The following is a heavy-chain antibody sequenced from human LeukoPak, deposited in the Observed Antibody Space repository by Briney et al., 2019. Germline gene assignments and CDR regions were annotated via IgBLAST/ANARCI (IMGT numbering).Heavy chain of an antibody. V-gene: IGHV3-21*01. CDR2: ITSSSSYI. CDR1: GFTFSSYT. Sequence: GGSLRLSCAASGFTFSSYTMNWVRQAPGKGLEWVSSITSSSSYIYYADSVKGRFTISRDNAKNSLCLQMNSLRAEDTAVYYCATDLFDYMDVWGKGTTVTVSS. J-gene: IGHJ6*03. D-gene: IGHD2-21*01. CDR3: ATDLFDYMDV.